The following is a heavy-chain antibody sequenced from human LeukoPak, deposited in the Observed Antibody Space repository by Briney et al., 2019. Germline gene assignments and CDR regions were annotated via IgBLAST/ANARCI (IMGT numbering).Heavy chain of an antibody. Sequence: GGSLRLSCAASGFTFSSYAMSWVRQAPGKGLEWVSGISGSGGRTYYAESVKGRLTISRDNSKNTLYLQMNSLRAEDTAVYYCAKPIVATKGFDYWGQGTLVTVSS. CDR1: GFTFSSYA. CDR2: ISGSGGRT. CDR3: AKPIVATKGFDY. D-gene: IGHD5-12*01. J-gene: IGHJ4*02. V-gene: IGHV3-23*01.